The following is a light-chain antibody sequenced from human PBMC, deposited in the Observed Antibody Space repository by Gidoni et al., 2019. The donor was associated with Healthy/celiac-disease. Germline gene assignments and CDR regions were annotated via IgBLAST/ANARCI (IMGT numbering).Light chain of an antibody. J-gene: IGKJ1*01. CDR3: QKYNTYPWT. CDR1: QSIGSW. CDR2: KTS. Sequence: DIQMTQSPSTLSASVGDRVTITCRASQSIGSWLAWYQQKPGKAPKVLIYKTSSLESGVPSRFSGSGSGTEFTLTISSLQPDDFATYYCQKYNTYPWTFGQXTKVEIK. V-gene: IGKV1-5*03.